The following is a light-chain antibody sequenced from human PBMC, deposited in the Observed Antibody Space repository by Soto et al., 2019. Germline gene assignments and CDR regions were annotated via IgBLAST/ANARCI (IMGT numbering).Light chain of an antibody. V-gene: IGKV1-12*01. CDR3: QQSNSFPYT. CDR2: AAS. CDR1: RDISRW. J-gene: IGKJ2*01. Sequence: DIQVTQSPSSVSASVGDRVTITCRATRDISRWLAWYQQKPGQAPKLVIYAASNLQSGVPSMFSGSGSGTDFTLTINSLQPDDFATYYGQQSNSFPYTFGQGTKLEI.